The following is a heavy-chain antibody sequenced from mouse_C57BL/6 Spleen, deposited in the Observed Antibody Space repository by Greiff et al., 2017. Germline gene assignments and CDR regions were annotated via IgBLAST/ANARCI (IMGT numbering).Heavy chain of an antibody. V-gene: IGHV1-82*01. D-gene: IGHD2-4*01. CDR3: ARLDDYETTVDY. CDR2: IYPGDGDT. CDR1: GYAFSSSW. Sequence: LQESGPELVKPGASVKISCKASGYAFSSSWMNWVKQRPGKGLEWIGRIYPGDGDTNYNGKFKGKATLTADKSSSTAYMQLSSLTSEDSAVYFCARLDDYETTVDYWGQGTSVTVSS. J-gene: IGHJ4*01.